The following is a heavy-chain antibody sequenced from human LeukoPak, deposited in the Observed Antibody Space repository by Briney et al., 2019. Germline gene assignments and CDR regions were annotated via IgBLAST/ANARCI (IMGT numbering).Heavy chain of an antibody. V-gene: IGHV3-53*01. Sequence: PGGSLRLSCAASGFTFSSSAMSWVRQVPGKGLEWVPIIYSGGNTYYADSVKGRFTISRDNSKNTLYLQVNNLRAEDTAVYYCVRESRVNSWSLDYWGQGTLVTVSS. D-gene: IGHD2/OR15-2a*01. CDR2: IYSGGNT. CDR1: GFTFSSSA. CDR3: VRESRVNSWSLDY. J-gene: IGHJ4*02.